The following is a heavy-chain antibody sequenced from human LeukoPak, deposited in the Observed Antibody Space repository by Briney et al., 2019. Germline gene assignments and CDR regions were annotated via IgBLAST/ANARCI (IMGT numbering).Heavy chain of an antibody. CDR1: GGSISSYY. D-gene: IGHD6-6*01. CDR2: IYTSGST. V-gene: IGHV4-4*07. CDR3: VGSSSPDNGYLNWFDP. Sequence: SETLSLTCTVSGGSISSYYWSWIRQPAGKGLEWISHIYTSGSTNYNPSLKSRVIMSVDTSKNQFSLKLSSVTAADTAVYYCVGSSSPDNGYLNWFDPWGQGTLVTVSS. J-gene: IGHJ5*02.